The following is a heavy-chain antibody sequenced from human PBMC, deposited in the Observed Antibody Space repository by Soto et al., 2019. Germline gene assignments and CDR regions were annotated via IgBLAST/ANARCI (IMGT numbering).Heavy chain of an antibody. CDR3: ATPISYSSSGSLPGYYYYYGIDV. Sequence: SVKVSCKASGFTLTSSAVQWVRHARGQRLEWIGWIVVGSGNTNYAQKFQERVTITKDMSTDTAYLELSSLRSEDTAVYYCATPISYSSSGSLPGYYYYYGIDVRAQGTTVPVSS. CDR1: GFTLTSSA. V-gene: IGHV1-58*01. J-gene: IGHJ6*02. CDR2: IVVGSGNT. D-gene: IGHD6-6*01.